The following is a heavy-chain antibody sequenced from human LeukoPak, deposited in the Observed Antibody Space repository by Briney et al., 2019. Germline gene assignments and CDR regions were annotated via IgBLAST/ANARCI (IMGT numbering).Heavy chain of an antibody. CDR3: ARRVAYQLLYFDP. CDR2: INHSGST. J-gene: IGHJ5*02. CDR1: GASVSSDY. Sequence: PSETLSLTCTVSGASVSSDYWSWIRQPPGKGLEWIGEINHSGSTNYNPSLKSRVTISVDTSKNQFSLKLSSVTAADTAVYYCARRVAYQLLYFDPWGQGTLVTVSS. D-gene: IGHD2-2*02. V-gene: IGHV4-34*01.